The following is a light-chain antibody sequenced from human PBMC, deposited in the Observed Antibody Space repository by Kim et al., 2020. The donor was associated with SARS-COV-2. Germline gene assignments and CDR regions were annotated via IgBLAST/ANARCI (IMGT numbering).Light chain of an antibody. CDR1: KLGDKY. CDR2: QDS. CDR3: QAWDSSTVV. J-gene: IGLJ2*01. Sequence: SYELTQPPSVSVSPGQTASITCSGDKLGDKYACWYQQKPGQSPVLVIYQDSKWPSGITERFSGSNSGNTATLTISGTQAMDEADYYCQAWDSSTVVFGGGTQLTVL. V-gene: IGLV3-1*01.